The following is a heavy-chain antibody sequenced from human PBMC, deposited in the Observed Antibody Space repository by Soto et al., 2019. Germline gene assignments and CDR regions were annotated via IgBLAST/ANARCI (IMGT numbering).Heavy chain of an antibody. D-gene: IGHD2-2*03. CDR1: GLSITSHNY. CDR3: ASGWMAAFDT. J-gene: IGHJ5*02. CDR2: RSQTGRT. V-gene: IGHV4-38-2*01. Sequence: PSETLSLTCGVSGLSITSHNYWAWIRQSPGKGLEWIGSRSQTGRTYYNPSLNGRVSISVDTSKNQFSLRLTSLTAADTAVYYCASGWMAAFDTWGQGTLVTVSS.